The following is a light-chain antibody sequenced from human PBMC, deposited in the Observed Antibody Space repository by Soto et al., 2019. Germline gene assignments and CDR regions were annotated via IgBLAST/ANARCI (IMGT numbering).Light chain of an antibody. Sequence: DIQMTQSPSTLSASVGDSVTITCRASQNIDIWVSWYQQKPGKAPKLLIYDATNLKSGVPSRFSGSGSGTEFTLSISSLQPDDFASYYCQQHKSYPVTFGGGTKVEIK. CDR2: DAT. CDR3: QQHKSYPVT. J-gene: IGKJ4*01. V-gene: IGKV1-5*01. CDR1: QNIDIW.